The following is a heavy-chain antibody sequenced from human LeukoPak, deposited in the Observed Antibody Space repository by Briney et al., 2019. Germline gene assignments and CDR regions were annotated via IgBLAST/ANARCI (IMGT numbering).Heavy chain of an antibody. D-gene: IGHD2-15*01. Sequence: ASVKVSCKASGYTFTGYYMHWVRQAPGQGLEWMGWINPNSGGTNYAQKFQGRVTMTRDTSISTAYMELSRLRSDDAAVYYCARPVVVAADFDYWGQGTMVTVSS. CDR2: INPNSGGT. CDR3: ARPVVVAADFDY. V-gene: IGHV1-2*02. J-gene: IGHJ4*02. CDR1: GYTFTGYY.